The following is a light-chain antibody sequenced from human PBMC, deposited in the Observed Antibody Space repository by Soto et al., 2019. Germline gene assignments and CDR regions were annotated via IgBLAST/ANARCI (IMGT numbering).Light chain of an antibody. J-gene: IGKJ1*01. V-gene: IGKV3-15*01. CDR3: QQYNNWPLT. CDR1: QSVSSN. Sequence: EIVMTQSPATLSVSPGERATLSCRASQSVSSNLAWYQQKPGQAPRLLIYGASTRATGIPARFSGSGSGTAFTLTISSLQSEDFAVYYCQQYNNWPLTFDQGTKVEIK. CDR2: GAS.